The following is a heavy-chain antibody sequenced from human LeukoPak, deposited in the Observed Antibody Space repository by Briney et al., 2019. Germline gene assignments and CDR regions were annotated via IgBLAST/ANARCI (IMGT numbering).Heavy chain of an antibody. V-gene: IGHV4-30-4*01. J-gene: IGHJ4*02. CDR3: ARGDDSSGYSPFDY. D-gene: IGHD3-22*01. Sequence: SQTLSLTCTVSGGSIRSGDYYWSWIRQPPGKGLEWIGYIYYSGSTYYSPSLKSRVTISVGTSKNQFSLKLSSVTAADTAVYYCARGDDSSGYSPFDYWGQGTLVTVSS. CDR1: GGSIRSGDYY. CDR2: IYYSGST.